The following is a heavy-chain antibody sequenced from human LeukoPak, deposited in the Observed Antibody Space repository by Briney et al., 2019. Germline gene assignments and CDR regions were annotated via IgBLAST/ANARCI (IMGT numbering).Heavy chain of an antibody. D-gene: IGHD6-13*01. CDR3: ATYRMGIAAAGIRNFDY. CDR1: GYTLTELS. Sequence: ASVKVSCKVSGYTLTELSMHWVRQAPGKGLEWMGGFDPEDGETIYAQKFQGRVTMTEDTSTDTAYMELSSLRSEDTAVYYCATYRMGIAAAGIRNFDYWGQGTLVTVSS. J-gene: IGHJ4*02. CDR2: FDPEDGET. V-gene: IGHV1-24*01.